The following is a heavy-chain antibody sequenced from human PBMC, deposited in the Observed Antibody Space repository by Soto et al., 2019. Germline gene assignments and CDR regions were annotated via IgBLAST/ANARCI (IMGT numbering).Heavy chain of an antibody. J-gene: IGHJ3*02. Sequence: QVQLQESGPGLVKPSETLSLTCTVSGGSISSYYWSWIRQPAGKGLEWIGRIYTSGSTNYNPSLKSRVTMSVDTSKNQFSLKLSSVTAADTAVYYCARVGASLVEMATNTHQCLGAFDIWGQGTMVTVSS. V-gene: IGHV4-4*07. CDR2: IYTSGST. CDR1: GGSISSYY. D-gene: IGHD5-12*01. CDR3: ARVGASLVEMATNTHQCLGAFDI.